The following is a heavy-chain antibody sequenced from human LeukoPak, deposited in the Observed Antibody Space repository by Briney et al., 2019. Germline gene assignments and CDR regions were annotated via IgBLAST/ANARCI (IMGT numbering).Heavy chain of an antibody. V-gene: IGHV3-23*01. J-gene: IGHJ4*02. D-gene: IGHD5-18*01. Sequence: HPGGTLRLSCAASGFTFSSYGMSWVRQAPGKELEWVSAISGSGGSTYYADSVKGRFTISRDNSKNTLYLQMNSLRAEDTAVYYCAKLGQLWLLSYFDYWGQGTLVTVSS. CDR1: GFTFSSYG. CDR2: ISGSGGST. CDR3: AKLGQLWLLSYFDY.